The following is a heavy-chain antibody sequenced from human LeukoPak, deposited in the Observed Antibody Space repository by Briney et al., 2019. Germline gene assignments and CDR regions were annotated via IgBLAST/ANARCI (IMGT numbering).Heavy chain of an antibody. CDR1: GGSISSYY. CDR2: IYYSGST. V-gene: IGHV4-59*01. CDR3: ARDREDYDFWSGPPYYYGMDV. D-gene: IGHD3-3*01. Sequence: PSETLSLTCTASGGSISSYYWSWIRQPPGKGLEWIGYIYYSGSTNYNPSLKSRVTISVDTSKNQFSLKLSSVTAADTAVYYCARDREDYDFWSGPPYYYGMDVWGQGTTVTVSS. J-gene: IGHJ6*02.